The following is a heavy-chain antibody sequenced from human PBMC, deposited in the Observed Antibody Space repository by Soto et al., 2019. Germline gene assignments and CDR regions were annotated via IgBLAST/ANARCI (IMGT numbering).Heavy chain of an antibody. V-gene: IGHV1-2*04. CDR3: ASSSSVYRDAFDI. D-gene: IGHD6-6*01. Sequence: GASVKVSCKASGYTFTGYYMHWVRQAPGQGLEWMGWINPNSGGTNYAQKFQGWVTMTRDTSISTAYMELSRLRSDDTAVYYCASSSSVYRDAFDIWGQGTMVTVSS. J-gene: IGHJ3*02. CDR1: GYTFTGYY. CDR2: INPNSGGT.